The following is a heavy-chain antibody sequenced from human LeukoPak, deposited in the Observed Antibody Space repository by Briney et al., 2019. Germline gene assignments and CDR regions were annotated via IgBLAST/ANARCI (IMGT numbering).Heavy chain of an antibody. V-gene: IGHV3-21*01. CDR2: ISSSNSYI. CDR3: ARALPSPLYSGSYADAFDI. CDR1: GFTFSSYS. J-gene: IGHJ3*02. Sequence: GGSLRLSCAASGFTFSSYSMNWVRQAPGKGLEWVSSISSSNSYIYYADSVKGRFTISRDNAKNSLYLQMNSLRAEDTAVYYCARALPSPLYSGSYADAFDIWGQGTMVTVSS. D-gene: IGHD1-26*01.